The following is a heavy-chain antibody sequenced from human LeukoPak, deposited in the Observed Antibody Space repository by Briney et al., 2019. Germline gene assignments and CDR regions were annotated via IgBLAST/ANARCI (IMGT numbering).Heavy chain of an antibody. J-gene: IGHJ4*02. CDR1: GFTLGCHD. Sequence: QTGGSLRLSCTASGFTLGCHDMPWVRHIPGQGLEWVAAVSSGFHAFFADSVQGRFTVSREDARNSLYLQMNSLRAGDTAVYYCVREARGYRYTYFDYWGQGTLVTVSS. CDR3: VREARGYRYTYFDY. D-gene: IGHD5-18*01. V-gene: IGHV3-13*01. CDR2: VSSGFHA.